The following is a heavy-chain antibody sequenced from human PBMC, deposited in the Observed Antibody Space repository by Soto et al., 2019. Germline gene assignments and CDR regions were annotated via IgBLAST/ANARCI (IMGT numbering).Heavy chain of an antibody. V-gene: IGHV1-3*05. CDR3: ARVSGYYLPDY. Sequence: QVQLVQSGAEEKKPGASVKVSCKASGYTFTNYAMHWVRQAPGQRLEWMGWINAGNGNTKYSQKFQGRVTITRDTSASTAYMELSSVRSEDTAVYYCARVSGYYLPDYWGQGTLVTVSS. CDR2: INAGNGNT. J-gene: IGHJ4*02. CDR1: GYTFTNYA. D-gene: IGHD5-12*01.